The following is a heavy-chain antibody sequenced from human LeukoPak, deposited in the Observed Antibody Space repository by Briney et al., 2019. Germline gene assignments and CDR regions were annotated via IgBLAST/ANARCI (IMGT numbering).Heavy chain of an antibody. D-gene: IGHD1-20*01. CDR1: GLTVSSNY. J-gene: IGHJ4*02. V-gene: IGHV3-66*01. CDR2: IYSGDST. CDR3: ARDTITGTTGVFDY. Sequence: GGSLRLSCAASGLTVSSNYMSWVRQAPGKGLEWVSVIYSGDSTYYADSVKGRFTISRDNSKNTLYLQMNSLRAEDTAVYYCARDTITGTTGVFDYWGQGTLVTVSS.